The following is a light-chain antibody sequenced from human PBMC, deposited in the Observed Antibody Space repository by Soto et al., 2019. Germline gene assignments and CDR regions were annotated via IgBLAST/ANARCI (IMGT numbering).Light chain of an antibody. CDR2: GAS. Sequence: RAMRQSRATLSLSAGERATLSSRAGETVSIYFAWYQQKTGQAPRLLIXGASTRATAIPARFSGSGSGREFTLNISSMQSEDFVVYYCYQYNNWPPITFGQGTRLEI. CDR1: ETVSIY. V-gene: IGKV3-15*01. J-gene: IGKJ5*01. CDR3: YQYNNWPPIT.